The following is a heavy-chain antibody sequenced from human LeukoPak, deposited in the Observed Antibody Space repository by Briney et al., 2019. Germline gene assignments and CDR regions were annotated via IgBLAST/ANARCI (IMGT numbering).Heavy chain of an antibody. Sequence: SETLSLTCSVSGGSISRHYWSWIRQPPGKGLEWIGYIYYSGSTKYNPSLKSRVTISVDTSKNQFSLKLSSVTAADTAVYYCARGGTTVTPGLLWFDPWGQGTLVTVSS. CDR3: ARGGTTVTPGLLWFDP. J-gene: IGHJ5*02. CDR2: IYYSGST. V-gene: IGHV4-59*11. CDR1: GGSISRHY. D-gene: IGHD4-17*01.